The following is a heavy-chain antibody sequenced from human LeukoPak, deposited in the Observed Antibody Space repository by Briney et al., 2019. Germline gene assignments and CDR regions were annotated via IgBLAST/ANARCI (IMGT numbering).Heavy chain of an antibody. CDR1: GFTIGTAW. Sequence: GGSLRLSCVRSGFTIGTAWMSWVRQAPGKGLEWLGHIKSEGEGATTDYAAPAKGRFAISRDDSKNMIYLQMSSLKIDDTAIYYCIAHFPYFCGFDVWGKGTTVTVSS. J-gene: IGHJ6*04. CDR3: IAHFPYFCGFDV. D-gene: IGHD3-3*02. V-gene: IGHV3-15*01. CDR2: IKSEGEGATT.